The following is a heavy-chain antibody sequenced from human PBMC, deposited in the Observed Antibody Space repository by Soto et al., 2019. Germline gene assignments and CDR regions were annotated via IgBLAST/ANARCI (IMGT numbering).Heavy chain of an antibody. D-gene: IGHD2-15*01. V-gene: IGHV3-74*01. J-gene: IGHJ3*01. Sequence: VQLVESGGGLVHPGGSLRLSCAASGFTFSNYWMNWVRQAPGKGLVWVSRITREGGSTAYADSVTGRFTLSRDNAENSLCLQMNSQRAADMDMYYRTIVPRCSAGNCNAGGAVDCWGQGTMVTVSS. CDR3: TIVPRCSAGNCNAGGAVDC. CDR1: GFTFSNYW. CDR2: ITREGGST.